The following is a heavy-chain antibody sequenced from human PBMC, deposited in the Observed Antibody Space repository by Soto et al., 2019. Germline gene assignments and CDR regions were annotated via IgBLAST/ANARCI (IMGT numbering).Heavy chain of an antibody. Sequence: PGGSLRLSCAASGLTFRSSWMSWVRLPPGNGLEWVANIKDDGSETYYVGSVKGRFTISRDNTKNSLYLLMSGLRVDDTAVYYCVNSYAARGWYEGSDYWGRGTVVAVSS. J-gene: IGHJ4*02. V-gene: IGHV3-7*03. CDR1: GLTFRSSW. CDR3: VNSYAARGWYEGSDY. CDR2: IKDDGSET. D-gene: IGHD6-19*01.